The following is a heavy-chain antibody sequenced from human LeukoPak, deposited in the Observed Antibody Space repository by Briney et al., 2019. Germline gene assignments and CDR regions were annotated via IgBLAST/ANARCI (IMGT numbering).Heavy chain of an antibody. CDR2: ISYDGSNK. CDR3: ARDIGYGSGSYDY. V-gene: IGHV3-30*03. CDR1: GFTFSSYS. J-gene: IGHJ4*02. Sequence: GGSLRLSCAASGFTFSSYSMNWVRQAPGKGLEWVAVISYDGSNKYYADSVKGRFTISRDNSKNTLYLQMNSLRAEDTAVYYCARDIGYGSGSYDYWGQGTLVTVSS. D-gene: IGHD3-10*01.